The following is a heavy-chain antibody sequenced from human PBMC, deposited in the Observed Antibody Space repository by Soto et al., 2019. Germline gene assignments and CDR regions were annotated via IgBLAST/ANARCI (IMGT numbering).Heavy chain of an antibody. V-gene: IGHV4-59*01. D-gene: IGHD3-3*01. CDR3: ARVMRYDFWSGYYKGSYYYYYMDV. J-gene: IGHJ6*03. CDR2: IYYSGST. CDR1: GGSISSYY. Sequence: SETLSLTCTVSGGSISSYYWSWIRQPPGKGLEWIGYIYYSGSTNYNPSLKSRVTISVDTSKNQFSLKLSSVTAADTAVYYCARVMRYDFWSGYYKGSYYYYYMDVWGKGTTVTVSS.